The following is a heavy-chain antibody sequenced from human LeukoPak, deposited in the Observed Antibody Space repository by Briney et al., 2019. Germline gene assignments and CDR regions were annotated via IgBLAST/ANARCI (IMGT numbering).Heavy chain of an antibody. Sequence: ASVKVSCTASGYTFTSYAMHWVRQAPGQRLEWMGWINAGNGNTKYSQKFQGRVTITRDTSASTAYIELSSLRSEDTAVYYCARCDYVWGSYRPYYFDYWGQGTLVTVSS. CDR3: ARCDYVWGSYRPYYFDY. CDR2: INAGNGNT. CDR1: GYTFTSYA. D-gene: IGHD3-16*02. J-gene: IGHJ4*02. V-gene: IGHV1-3*01.